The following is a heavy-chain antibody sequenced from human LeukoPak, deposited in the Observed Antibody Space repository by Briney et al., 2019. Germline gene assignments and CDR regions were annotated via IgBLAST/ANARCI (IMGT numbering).Heavy chain of an antibody. D-gene: IGHD6-13*01. J-gene: IGHJ4*02. CDR3: ARGNIAAAGIWYFDY. CDR2: ISYDGSNK. V-gene: IGHV3-30-3*01. Sequence: GSLRLSCAASGFTFSSYAMSWVRQAPGKGLEWVAVISYDGSNKYYADSVKGRFTISRDNSKNTLYLQMNSLRAEDTAVYYCARGNIAAAGIWYFDYWGQGTLVTVSS. CDR1: GFTFSSYA.